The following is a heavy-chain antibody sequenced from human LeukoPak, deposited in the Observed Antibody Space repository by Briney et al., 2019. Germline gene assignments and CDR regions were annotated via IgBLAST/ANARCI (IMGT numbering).Heavy chain of an antibody. Sequence: SETLSLTCTVSGGSISSYYWSWIRQPPGKGLEWIGYIYYSGSTNYNPSLKSRVTISVDTSKNQFSLKLSSVTAADTAVYYCARSDDYGDYLDWFDPWGQGTLVTVSS. CDR2: IYYSGST. CDR3: ARSDDYGDYLDWFDP. J-gene: IGHJ5*02. D-gene: IGHD4-17*01. CDR1: GGSISSYY. V-gene: IGHV4-59*01.